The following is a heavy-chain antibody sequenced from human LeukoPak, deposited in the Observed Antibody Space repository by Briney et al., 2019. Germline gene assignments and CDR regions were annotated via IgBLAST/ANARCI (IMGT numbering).Heavy chain of an antibody. J-gene: IGHJ4*02. CDR3: ASRDGYNWDY. Sequence: PGGSLRLSCAASGFTFDDYAMHWVRQAPGKGLEWVSGISWNSGSIGYADSVKGRFTISRDNAKNSLYLQMNRLRAEDTAVYYCASRDGYNWDYWGQGTLVTVSS. CDR2: ISWNSGSI. CDR1: GFTFDDYA. D-gene: IGHD5-24*01. V-gene: IGHV3-9*01.